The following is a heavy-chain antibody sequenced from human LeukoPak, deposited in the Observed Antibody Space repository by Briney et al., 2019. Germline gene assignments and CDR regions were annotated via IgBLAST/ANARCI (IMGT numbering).Heavy chain of an antibody. J-gene: IGHJ4*02. Sequence: GESLKFSCKGSGYSFTSYWIGWVCQLPGKGLAWMGIIYPGDSDTRYSPSFQGQVTISADKSISTAYLQWSSLKASDTAMYYCARHVTRTLYYFDYWGQGTLVTVSS. CDR3: ARHVTRTLYYFDY. V-gene: IGHV5-51*01. CDR1: GYSFTSYW. D-gene: IGHD4-4*01. CDR2: IYPGDSDT.